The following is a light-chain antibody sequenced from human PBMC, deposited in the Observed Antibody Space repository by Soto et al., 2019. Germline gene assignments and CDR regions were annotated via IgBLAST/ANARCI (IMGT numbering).Light chain of an antibody. J-gene: IGLJ2*01. Sequence: SYELTQPPSVSVSPGQTASITCSGDKLGTKYACWYQQKPGQSPVLVIYQDTKRPSGIPERFAGSNSGDTATLTISGTQTMDEADYYCQAWDRRTVVFGGGTKLTVL. CDR3: QAWDRRTVV. CDR2: QDT. CDR1: KLGTKY. V-gene: IGLV3-1*01.